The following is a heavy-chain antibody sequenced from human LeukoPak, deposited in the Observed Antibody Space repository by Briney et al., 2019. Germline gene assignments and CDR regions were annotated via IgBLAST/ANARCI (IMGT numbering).Heavy chain of an antibody. V-gene: IGHV1-2*02. CDR2: KNPRSGAT. J-gene: IGHJ6*03. Sequence: GASVKVSCKTSGYRFTGYYLHWVRQAPGLGLEWMGWKNPRSGATDYARKFQGRVTMTRDTSVSTANMELTRLRSDDTAVYFCARGSDYDDYFYMDFWGKGTTVTVSS. CDR3: ARGSDYDDYFYMDF. CDR1: GYRFTGYY.